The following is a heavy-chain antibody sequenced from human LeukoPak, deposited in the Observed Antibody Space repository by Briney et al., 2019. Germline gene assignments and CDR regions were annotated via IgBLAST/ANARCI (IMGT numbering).Heavy chain of an antibody. CDR1: GFTFSSYG. CDR2: ISGSGGST. D-gene: IGHD1-26*01. Sequence: PGGSLRLSCAASGFTFSSYGMHWVRQAPGKGLEWVSVISGSGGSTYYADSVKGRFTISRDNSKNTLFVQMNSLRAEDTAVYYCAREGRGLSPVDYWGQGTLVTVSS. CDR3: AREGRGLSPVDY. V-gene: IGHV3-23*01. J-gene: IGHJ4*02.